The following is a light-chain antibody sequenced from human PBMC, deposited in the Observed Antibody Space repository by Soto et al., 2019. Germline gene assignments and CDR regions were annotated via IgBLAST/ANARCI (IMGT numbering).Light chain of an antibody. CDR1: QSVSSSH. V-gene: IGKV3-20*01. CDR3: QQYGSSPRT. Sequence: EIVLTQSPGTLSLSPGERATLSCRDSQSVSSSHLAWYQQKPGQAPRLLIFGASSRATGIPDRFGGSGSGTDLTLTISSLETEDFAVYFSQQYGSSPRTFGQGTKVEIK. J-gene: IGKJ1*01. CDR2: GAS.